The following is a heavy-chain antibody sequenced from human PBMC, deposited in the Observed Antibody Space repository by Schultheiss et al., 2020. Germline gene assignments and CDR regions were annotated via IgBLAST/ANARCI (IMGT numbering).Heavy chain of an antibody. CDR1: GGSISSYY. D-gene: IGHD3-16*01. CDR3: ARDSPRGRAYQLLYF. CDR2: IYYSGST. V-gene: IGHV4-59*12. J-gene: IGHJ4*02. Sequence: SETLSLTCTVSGGSISSYYWSWIRQPPGKGLEWIGYIYYSGSTYYNPSLKSRVTISVDTSKNQFSLKLSSVTAADTAVYYCARDSPRGRAYQLLYFWGQGSLVTFSS.